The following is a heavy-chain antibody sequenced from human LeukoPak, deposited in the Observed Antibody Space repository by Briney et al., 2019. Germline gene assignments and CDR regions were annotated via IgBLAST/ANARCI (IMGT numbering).Heavy chain of an antibody. CDR3: ARAFGGWLDAFDI. CDR2: ISSSSSTI. D-gene: IGHD6-19*01. Sequence: PGGSLRLSCAASGFTFSSYSMNWVRQAPGKGLEWVSYISSSSSTIYYADSVKGRFTISRDNAKNSLYLQMNSLRAEDTAVYYCARAFGGWLDAFDIWGQGTMVTVSS. J-gene: IGHJ3*02. V-gene: IGHV3-48*04. CDR1: GFTFSSYS.